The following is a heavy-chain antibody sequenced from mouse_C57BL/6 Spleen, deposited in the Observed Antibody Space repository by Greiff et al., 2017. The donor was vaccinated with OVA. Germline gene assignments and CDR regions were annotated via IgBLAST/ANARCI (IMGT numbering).Heavy chain of an antibody. CDR3: AREGYYSNYSYAMDY. J-gene: IGHJ4*01. CDR2: ISYDGSN. V-gene: IGHV3-6*01. D-gene: IGHD2-5*01. Sequence: DVQLQESGPGLVKPSQSLSLTCSVTGYSITSGYYWNWIRQFPGNKLEWMGYISYDGSNNYNPSLKNRISITRDTSKNQVFLKLKSVTTEDTATYYCAREGYYSNYSYAMDYWGQGTSVTVSS. CDR1: GYSITSGYY.